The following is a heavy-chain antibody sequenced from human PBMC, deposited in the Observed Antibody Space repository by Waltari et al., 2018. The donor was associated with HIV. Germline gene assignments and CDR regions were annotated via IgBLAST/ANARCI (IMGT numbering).Heavy chain of an antibody. CDR1: GFTFSSSW. D-gene: IGHD3-10*01. CDR3: ARGGFYGSGSKVN. CDR2: IKQDGSEK. J-gene: IGHJ4*02. Sequence: VQLVESGGGLVQPGGSLRLSCAASGFTFSSSWMSWVRQASGKGLEWGANIKQDGSEKYYVDSVNGRFTISRDNAENSLYLQMNSLRAEDTAVYYCARGGFYGSGSKVNWGQGTLVTVSS. V-gene: IGHV3-7*04.